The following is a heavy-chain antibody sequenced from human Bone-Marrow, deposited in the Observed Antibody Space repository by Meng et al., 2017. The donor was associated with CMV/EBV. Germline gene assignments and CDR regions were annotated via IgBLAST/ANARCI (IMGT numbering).Heavy chain of an antibody. CDR1: GFTFSSYG. Sequence: GGSLRLSCAASGFTFSSYGMHWVRQAPGKGLEWVAFIRYDGSNKYYADSVKGRFTISRDTSKNTLSLQMNSLRAEDTGVYYCVRDGSTSWDWFDPWGQGTLVTVSS. V-gene: IGHV3-30*02. CDR3: VRDGSTSWDWFDP. J-gene: IGHJ5*02. D-gene: IGHD6-13*01. CDR2: IRYDGSNK.